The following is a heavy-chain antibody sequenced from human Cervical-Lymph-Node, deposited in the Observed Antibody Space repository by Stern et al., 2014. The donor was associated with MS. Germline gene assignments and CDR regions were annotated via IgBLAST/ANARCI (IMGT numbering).Heavy chain of an antibody. CDR2: IITIIGTA. J-gene: IGHJ6*02. V-gene: IGHV1-69*05. CDR1: GGTFNGYA. Sequence: QVQLVQSGAEVKKPGSSVKVSCTASGGTFNGYAINWLRQDPGQGLEWMGGIITIIGTANYAQNFQGRVTITTDESTRTSSMQLSSLRSDDTAVYYCARDGRHTNNFGLDVWGQGTTVTVSS. CDR3: ARDGRHTNNFGLDV.